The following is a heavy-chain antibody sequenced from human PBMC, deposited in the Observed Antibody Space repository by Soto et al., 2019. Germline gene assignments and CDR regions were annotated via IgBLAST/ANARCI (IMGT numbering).Heavy chain of an antibody. CDR2: INPNSGGT. CDR3: ARGGNRLDAFDI. CDR1: GYTFTGYY. D-gene: IGHD2-15*01. J-gene: IGHJ3*02. Sequence: AAVKVSCPASGYTFTGYYMHWVRQAPGQGLEWMGWINPNSGGTNYAQKFQGWVTMTRDTSISTAYMELSRLRSDDTAVYYCARGGNRLDAFDIWGQGTMVTVSS. V-gene: IGHV1-2*04.